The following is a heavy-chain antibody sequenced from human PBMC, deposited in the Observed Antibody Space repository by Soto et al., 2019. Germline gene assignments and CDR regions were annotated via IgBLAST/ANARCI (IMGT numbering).Heavy chain of an antibody. CDR1: GGSISSSSYY. J-gene: IGHJ6*02. CDR2: IYYSGST. CDR3: ARAEQEPPYSYYGMDG. Sequence: SATLSLTCTVSGGSISSSSYYWGWIRQPPGKGLEWIGSIYYSGSTYYNPSLKSRVTISVDTSKNQFSLKLSSVTAADTAVYYCARAEQEPPYSYYGMDGWGQGTTVTVSS. D-gene: IGHD2-15*01. V-gene: IGHV4-39*07.